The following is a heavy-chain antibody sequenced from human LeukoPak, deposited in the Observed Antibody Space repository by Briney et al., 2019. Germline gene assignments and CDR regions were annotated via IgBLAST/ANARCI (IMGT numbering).Heavy chain of an antibody. CDR3: AKDYYCSSSSCHAHAFNI. D-gene: IGHD2-2*01. V-gene: IGHV3-23*01. J-gene: IGHJ3*02. Sequence: PVGSLRLSCAASGFTFSSYAMSWVRQAPGKGLEWVSAISGSGGSTYYADSVKGRFTISRDNSKNTLYLQMNSLRAEYTAVYYCAKDYYCSSSSCHAHAFNIWDQGTMVTVSS. CDR2: ISGSGGST. CDR1: GFTFSSYA.